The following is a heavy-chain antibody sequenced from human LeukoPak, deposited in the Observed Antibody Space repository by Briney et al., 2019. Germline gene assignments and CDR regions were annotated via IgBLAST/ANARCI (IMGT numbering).Heavy chain of an antibody. J-gene: IGHJ4*02. Sequence: GSLRLSCAASGFTFGDYSMHWVRQGPGKGLEWVSLISWDGGSTYYADSVKGRFTISKDNSKNSLYLQMNSLRTDDTALYYCAKDISTRGIAVADYWGQGTLVTVSS. D-gene: IGHD6-13*01. CDR3: AKDISTRGIAVADY. CDR1: GFTFGDYS. V-gene: IGHV3-43*01. CDR2: ISWDGGST.